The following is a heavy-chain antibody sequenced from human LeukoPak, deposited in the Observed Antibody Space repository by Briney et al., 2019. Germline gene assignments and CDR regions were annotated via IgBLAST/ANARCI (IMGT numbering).Heavy chain of an antibody. Sequence: ESGPALVKPTQTLTMTCTFSGFSLSTSGMRVSWIRQPPGKALEWLARIDWDDDKFYSTSLKTRLTISKDTSKNQVVLTMTNMDPVDTATYYCAREKLGPNYFDYWDQGTLVTVSS. V-gene: IGHV2-70*04. CDR1: GFSLSTSGMR. D-gene: IGHD7-27*01. J-gene: IGHJ4*02. CDR2: IDWDDDK. CDR3: AREKLGPNYFDY.